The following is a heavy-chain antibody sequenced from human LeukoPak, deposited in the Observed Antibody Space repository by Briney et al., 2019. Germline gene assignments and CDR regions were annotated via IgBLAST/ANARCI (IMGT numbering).Heavy chain of an antibody. V-gene: IGHV1-18*04. D-gene: IGHD6-19*01. J-gene: IGHJ4*02. CDR3: ARNPGSAWYDY. CDR2: ISTSNGNR. CDR1: GYTFTSHG. Sequence: ASVTVSCKASGYTFTSHGFTWVRQAPGRGLEWMGSISTSNGNRIYAQTLQGRVTMTTDTSTSTAFMELRSLRSDDTAVYYCARNPGSAWYDYWGQGTLVTVSS.